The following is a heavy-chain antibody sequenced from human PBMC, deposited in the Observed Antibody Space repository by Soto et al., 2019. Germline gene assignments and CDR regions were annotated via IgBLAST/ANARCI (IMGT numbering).Heavy chain of an antibody. CDR3: ARGYYDSSGYYYFDY. Sequence: SETLSLTCKVSGDSMNIDDYYWGWIRQPPGKGLEWIGYVNNNGNTDYNPSLESRVTISVDTSKNQFSLQLNSVTPEDTAVYYCARGYYDSSGYYYFDYWGQGTLVTVSS. CDR2: VNNNGNT. V-gene: IGHV4-61*08. D-gene: IGHD3-22*01. CDR1: GDSMNIDDYY. J-gene: IGHJ4*02.